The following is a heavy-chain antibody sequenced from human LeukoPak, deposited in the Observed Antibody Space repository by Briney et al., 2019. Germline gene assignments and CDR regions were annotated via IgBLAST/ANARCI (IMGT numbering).Heavy chain of an antibody. J-gene: IGHJ3*02. V-gene: IGHV4-39*01. D-gene: IGHD3-22*01. CDR3: ARYFTYYYDSSGYYSSAFDI. CDR2: IYYSGST. Sequence: PSETLSLTCTVSGGSISSSSYYWGWIRQPPGKGLEWIGSIYYSGSTYYNPSLKSRVTISVDTSKNQFSLKLSSVTAADTAVYYCARYFTYYYDSSGYYSSAFDIWGQGTMVTVSS. CDR1: GGSISSSSYY.